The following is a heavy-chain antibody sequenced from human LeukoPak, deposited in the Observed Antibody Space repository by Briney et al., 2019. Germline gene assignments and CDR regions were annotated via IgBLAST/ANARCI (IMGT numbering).Heavy chain of an antibody. V-gene: IGHV1-69*13. CDR2: IIPIFGTA. Sequence: AVKVSCKASGGTFSSYAISWVRQAPGQGLELMGGIIPIFGTANYAQKFQGRVTITADESTSTAYMELSSLRSEDTAVYYCARDQYCSSTSCPLYYYYGMDVWGQGTTVTVSS. D-gene: IGHD2-2*01. CDR3: ARDQYCSSTSCPLYYYYGMDV. CDR1: GGTFSSYA. J-gene: IGHJ6*02.